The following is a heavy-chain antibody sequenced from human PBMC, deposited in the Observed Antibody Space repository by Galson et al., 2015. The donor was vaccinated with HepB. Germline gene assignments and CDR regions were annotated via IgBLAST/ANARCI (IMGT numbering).Heavy chain of an antibody. D-gene: IGHD2-15*01. Sequence: SVKVSCKASGGTFSSYAISWVRQAPGQGLEWMGGIIPIFGTANYAQKFQGRVTITADESTSTAYMELSSLRSEDTAVYYCARDRCSGGSCYWTMGYWGQGTLVTVSS. CDR2: IIPIFGTA. J-gene: IGHJ4*02. CDR3: ARDRCSGGSCYWTMGY. V-gene: IGHV1-69*13. CDR1: GGTFSSYA.